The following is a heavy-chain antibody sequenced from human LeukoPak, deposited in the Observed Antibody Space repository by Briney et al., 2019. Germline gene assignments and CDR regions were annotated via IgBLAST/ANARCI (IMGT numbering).Heavy chain of an antibody. D-gene: IGHD6-19*01. CDR1: GGSISSSSYY. J-gene: IGHJ3*02. V-gene: IGHV4-61*02. CDR2: IYTSGST. Sequence: SETLSLTCTVSGGSISSSSYYWSWIRQPAGKGLEWIGRIYTSGSTNYNPSLKSRVTISVDTSKNQFSLKLSSVTAADTAVYYCARVSAIAVAGKDAFDIWGQGTMVTVS. CDR3: ARVSAIAVAGKDAFDI.